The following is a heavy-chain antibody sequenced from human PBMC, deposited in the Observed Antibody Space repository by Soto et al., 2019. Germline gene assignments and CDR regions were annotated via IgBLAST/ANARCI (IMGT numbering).Heavy chain of an antibody. J-gene: IGHJ5*02. CDR3: ARGGEELDPGGWFDP. Sequence: SETLSLTCTVSGGSISSYYWSWIRQPPGKGLEWIGYIYYSGSTNYNPSLKSRVTISVDTSKNQFSLKLSSVTAADTAVYYCARGGEELDPGGWFDPWGQGTLVTVSS. D-gene: IGHD1-1*01. V-gene: IGHV4-59*01. CDR2: IYYSGST. CDR1: GGSISSYY.